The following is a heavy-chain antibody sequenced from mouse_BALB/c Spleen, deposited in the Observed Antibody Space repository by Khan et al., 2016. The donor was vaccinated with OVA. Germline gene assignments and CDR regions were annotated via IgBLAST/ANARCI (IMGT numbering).Heavy chain of an antibody. D-gene: IGHD2-3*01. V-gene: IGHV14-3*02. CDR1: GLSITDTY. Sequence: VQLQQSGPELVKSGATVTLSCTVSGLSITDTYMHWLKQRPEQGLEWIGRIDPPNGNTNYDPKFQGKATITADTSSNPAYLQLSCLTSEDTAVYYCARMARKWGEGTTLTVSS. CDR3: ARMARK. CDR2: IDPPNGNT. J-gene: IGHJ2*01.